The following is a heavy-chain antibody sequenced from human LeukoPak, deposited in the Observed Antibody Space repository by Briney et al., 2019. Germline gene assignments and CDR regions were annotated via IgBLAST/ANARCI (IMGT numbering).Heavy chain of an antibody. J-gene: IGHJ4*02. Sequence: SETLSLTCTVSGGSITSSCYYWGRIRQPPGKGLEGVGSIYYSRSTYYHPSLKIRVTISVDTPKHQFSLKLSSVTAADTAMYYCASSCGGVSIPSGPFDYWGQGTLVTVSS. CDR2: IYYSRST. CDR1: GGSITSSCYY. D-gene: IGHD3-10*01. V-gene: IGHV4-39*01. CDR3: ASSCGGVSIPSGPFDY.